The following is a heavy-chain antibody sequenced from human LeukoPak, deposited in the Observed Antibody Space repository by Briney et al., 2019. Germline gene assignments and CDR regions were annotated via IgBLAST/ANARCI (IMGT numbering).Heavy chain of an antibody. CDR3: ATGLRFLEWLSYFDF. CDR2: ISGYNGHT. Sequence: GASVKVSCKPSGFTFSNYGITWVRQAPGQGLEWMGWISGYNGHTMYAQNLQDRVTMTTDTSTSTAYMELRSLRSDDTAVYYCATGLRFLEWLSYFDFWGQGTLVTVSS. J-gene: IGHJ4*02. V-gene: IGHV1-18*01. CDR1: GFTFSNYG. D-gene: IGHD3-3*01.